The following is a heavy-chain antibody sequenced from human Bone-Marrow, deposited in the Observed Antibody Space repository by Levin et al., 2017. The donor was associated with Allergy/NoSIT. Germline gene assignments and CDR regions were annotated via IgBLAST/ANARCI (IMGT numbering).Heavy chain of an antibody. CDR2: IKRKTDGGTV. J-gene: IGHJ4*02. Sequence: GGSLRLSCAASGFSFSNAWMNWVRQAPGKGLEWVGRIKRKTDGGTVDDAAPVKGRFTISRDDSKNTLYLQMNSLKTEDTAVYYCTTDHRCSGGNCFDYWGQGTLVTVSS. CDR3: TTDHRCSGGNCFDY. CDR1: GFSFSNAW. D-gene: IGHD2-15*01. V-gene: IGHV3-15*01.